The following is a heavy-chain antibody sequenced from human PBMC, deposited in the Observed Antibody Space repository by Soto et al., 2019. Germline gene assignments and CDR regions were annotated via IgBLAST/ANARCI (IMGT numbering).Heavy chain of an antibody. CDR2: IYYSGST. D-gene: IGHD6-19*01. CDR3: AXQVGVAGNDFXY. V-gene: IGHV4-61*01. Sequence: SETLSLTCTVSGGSVISGSYYWSWIRQPPGKGLEWIGYIYYSGSTNYNPSLKSRVTISVDTSKNQFSLKLSSVTAADTAVYYCAXQVGVAGNDFXYWGQGTLVXVSS. J-gene: IGHJ4*02. CDR1: GGSVISGSYY.